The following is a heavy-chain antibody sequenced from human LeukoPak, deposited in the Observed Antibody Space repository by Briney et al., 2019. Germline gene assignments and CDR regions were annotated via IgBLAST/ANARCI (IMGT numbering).Heavy chain of an antibody. Sequence: PSETLSLTCTVSGGSITTSSYCWGWIRHPPGKGLGWIGSICDSGTTYYNPSLKSRVTISVDTSNNQFSLRLTSVTAADTAVYFCARHPSSAWHADYWGHGNLVTVSS. CDR3: ARHPSSAWHADY. V-gene: IGHV4-39*01. D-gene: IGHD6-13*01. CDR1: GGSITTSSYC. J-gene: IGHJ4*01. CDR2: ICDSGTT.